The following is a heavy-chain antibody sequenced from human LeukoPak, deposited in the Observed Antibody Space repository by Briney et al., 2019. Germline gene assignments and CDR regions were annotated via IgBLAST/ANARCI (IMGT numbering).Heavy chain of an antibody. J-gene: IGHJ4*02. CDR1: GFTFSDYY. CDR2: ISSSGSTI. D-gene: IGHD3-3*01. Sequence: PGGSLRLSCAASGFTFSDYYMSWLRQAPGKGLEWVSYISSSGSTIYYADSVKGRFTISRDNAKNSLYLQMNSLRAEDTAVYYCARGGLRFLELERLFDYWGQGTLVTVSS. V-gene: IGHV3-11*01. CDR3: ARGGLRFLELERLFDY.